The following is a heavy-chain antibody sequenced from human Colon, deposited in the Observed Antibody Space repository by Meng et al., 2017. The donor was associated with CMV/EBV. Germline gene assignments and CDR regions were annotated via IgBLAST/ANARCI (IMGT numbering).Heavy chain of an antibody. CDR1: GYSFSTYD. Sequence: ASVKVSCKTSGYSFSTYDIHWVRQAPGQGLEWMGWINPNSGGTNYAQKFQGRVTMTRDTSISTAYMELSRLRSDDTAVYYCARDTYYAIFGVVINQNYYYYGMDVWGQGTTVTVSS. CDR3: ARDTYYAIFGVVINQNYYYYGMDV. J-gene: IGHJ6*02. CDR2: INPNSGGT. D-gene: IGHD3-3*01. V-gene: IGHV1-2*02.